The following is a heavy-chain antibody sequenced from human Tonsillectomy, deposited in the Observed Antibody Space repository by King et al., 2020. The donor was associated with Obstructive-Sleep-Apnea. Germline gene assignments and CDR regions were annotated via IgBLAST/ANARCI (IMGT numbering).Heavy chain of an antibody. CDR2: IYYSGST. CDR3: ARVYITTTSYDY. V-gene: IGHV4-39*07. D-gene: IGHD3-22*01. J-gene: IGHJ4*02. Sequence: QLQESGPGLVKSSETLSLTCNVSGASISSSTYYWGSIRQPPGMGLEWIGSIYYSGSTYYNPSLKSRVTISVDTSENQFSLKLSSVTAADTAVYYCARVYITTTSYDYWGQGTLVTVSS. CDR1: GASISSSTYY.